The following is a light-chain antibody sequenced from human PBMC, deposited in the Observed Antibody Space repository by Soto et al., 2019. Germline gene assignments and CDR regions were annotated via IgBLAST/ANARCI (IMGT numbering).Light chain of an antibody. CDR3: QQYGTWIT. Sequence: EIVLTQSPATLSLSPGERVSLSCGASQWFSGRHLAWYQQKPGQSPRLLIYNSYIRASGVPDRFRGSGSGTDFTLNITRLEPEDLAVYYCQQYGTWITFGQGTRLQT. CDR2: NSY. CDR1: QWFSGRH. J-gene: IGKJ5*01. V-gene: IGKV3D-20*01.